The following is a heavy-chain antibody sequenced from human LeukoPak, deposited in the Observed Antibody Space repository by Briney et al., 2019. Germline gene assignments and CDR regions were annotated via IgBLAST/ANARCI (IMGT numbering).Heavy chain of an antibody. Sequence: PSETLSLTCAVYGGSFSGYYWSWIRQPPGKGLEWIGYIYYSGSTNYNPSLKSRVTISVDTSKNQFSLKLSSVTAADTAVYYCARDGGGYNHFDYWGQGTLVTASS. CDR3: ARDGGGYNHFDY. CDR2: IYYSGST. D-gene: IGHD5-24*01. V-gene: IGHV4-59*01. J-gene: IGHJ4*02. CDR1: GGSFSGYY.